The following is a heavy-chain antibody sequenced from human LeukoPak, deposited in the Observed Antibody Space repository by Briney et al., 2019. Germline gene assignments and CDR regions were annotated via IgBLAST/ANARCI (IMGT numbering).Heavy chain of an antibody. V-gene: IGHV3-66*01. CDR3: ARIGGDYGDYGRFDP. J-gene: IGHJ5*02. Sequence: GALRLSCAASGFTVSSNYMSWVRQAPGKGLEWVSVIYSGGSTYYADSVKGRFTISRDNSKNTLYLQMNSLRAEDTAVYYCARIGGDYGDYGRFDPWGQGTLVTVSA. CDR1: GFTVSSNY. CDR2: IYSGGST. D-gene: IGHD4-17*01.